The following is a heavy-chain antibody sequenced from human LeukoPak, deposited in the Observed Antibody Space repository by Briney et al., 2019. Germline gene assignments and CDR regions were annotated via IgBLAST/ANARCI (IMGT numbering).Heavy chain of an antibody. Sequence: GESLKISCKGSGYSFTSYWIGCVRQMPGKGLEWMGIIYPGDSDTRYSPSFQGQVTISADKSISTAYLQWSSLKASDTAMYYCAREPGYSSSRRWFQHWGQGTLVTVSS. CDR1: GYSFTSYW. CDR3: AREPGYSSSRRWFQH. D-gene: IGHD6-13*01. V-gene: IGHV5-51*01. J-gene: IGHJ1*01. CDR2: IYPGDSDT.